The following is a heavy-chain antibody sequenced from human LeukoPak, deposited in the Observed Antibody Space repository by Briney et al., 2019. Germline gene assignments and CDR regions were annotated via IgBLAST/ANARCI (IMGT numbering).Heavy chain of an antibody. V-gene: IGHV3-49*03. Sequence: PGGSLRLSCTGSGFTFGDYAMSWFRQAPGKGLEWVGFIRSKAYGGTTEYAASVKGRFTISRDDSKSIAYLQMNSLKTEDTAVYYCTRFIVGADHYFDCWGQGTLVTVSS. D-gene: IGHD1-26*01. CDR3: TRFIVGADHYFDC. CDR2: IRSKAYGGTT. J-gene: IGHJ4*02. CDR1: GFTFGDYA.